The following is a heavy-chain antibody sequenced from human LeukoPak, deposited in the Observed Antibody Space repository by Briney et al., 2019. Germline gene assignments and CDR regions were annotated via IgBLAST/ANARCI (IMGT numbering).Heavy chain of an antibody. J-gene: IGHJ4*02. CDR1: QFY. Sequence: PGGSLRLSCAASQFYMNWVRQAPGKGLEWDSTIYSGGSTYYADSVKGRFIISRDNSKNTLYLQMNSLRAEDTAVYYCASGESYYLENWGQGTLVTVSS. V-gene: IGHV3-66*01. CDR2: IYSGGST. CDR3: ASGESYYLEN. D-gene: IGHD1-26*01.